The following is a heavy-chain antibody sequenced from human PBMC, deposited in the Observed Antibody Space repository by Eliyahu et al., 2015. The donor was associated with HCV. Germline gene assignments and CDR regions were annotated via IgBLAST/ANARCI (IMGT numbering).Heavy chain of an antibody. CDR2: ITISGDTT. Sequence: EVQLLESGGGLVQPGGSLRLSCEASGFSFSSFAMSWVRLPPGKGLEWVSAITISGDTTFYADSVKGRLTISRDNFKNTVYLQMNILRPEDTAVYYCARDHISYNYFGLDVWGQGTTVSVSS. CDR3: ARDHISYNYFGLDV. V-gene: IGHV3-23*01. CDR1: GFSFSSFA. D-gene: IGHD5-24*01. J-gene: IGHJ6*02.